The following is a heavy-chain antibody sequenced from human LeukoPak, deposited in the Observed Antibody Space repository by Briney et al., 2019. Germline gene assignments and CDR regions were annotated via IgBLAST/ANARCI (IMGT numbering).Heavy chain of an antibody. CDR2: IITIFGTA. Sequence: SVKVSCKASGGTFSSYAISWVRQAPGQGLEWMGRIITIFGTANYAQKFQGRVTITTDESTSTAYMELSSLRSEDTAVYYCARDLNWKYFDYWGQGTLVTVSS. D-gene: IGHD1-20*01. J-gene: IGHJ4*02. CDR1: GGTFSSYA. V-gene: IGHV1-69*05. CDR3: ARDLNWKYFDY.